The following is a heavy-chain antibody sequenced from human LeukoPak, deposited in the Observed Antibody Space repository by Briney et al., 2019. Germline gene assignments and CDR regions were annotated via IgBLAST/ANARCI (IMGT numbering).Heavy chain of an antibody. CDR2: IRYDGSNK. D-gene: IGHD6-13*01. CDR1: GFTFSSYG. J-gene: IGHJ4*02. CDR3: AKGGRYSSSLLDY. Sequence: VQPGRSLRLSCAASGFTFSSYGMHWVRQAPGKGLEWVAFIRYDGSNKYYADSVKGRFTISRDNSKNTLYLQMNSLRAEDTAVYYCAKGGRYSSSLLDYWGQGTLVTVSS. V-gene: IGHV3-30*02.